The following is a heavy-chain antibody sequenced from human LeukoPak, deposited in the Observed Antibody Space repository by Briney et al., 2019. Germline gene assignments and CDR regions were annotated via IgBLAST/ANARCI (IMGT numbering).Heavy chain of an antibody. CDR3: ARDGSSGWYGSFDY. CDR2: INHSGST. Sequence: PSETLSLTCAVYGGSFSGYYWSWIRQPPGKGLEWIGEINHSGSTNYNPSLKSRVTISVDTSKNQFSLKLSSVTAADTAVYYCARDGSSGWYGSFDYWGQGTLVTVSS. J-gene: IGHJ4*02. V-gene: IGHV4-34*01. D-gene: IGHD6-19*01. CDR1: GGSFSGYY.